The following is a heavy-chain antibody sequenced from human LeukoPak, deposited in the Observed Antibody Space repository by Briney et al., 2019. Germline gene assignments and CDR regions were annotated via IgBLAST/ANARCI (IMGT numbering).Heavy chain of an antibody. Sequence: SETLSLTCAVYGGSFSGYYWSWIRQPPGKGLEWIGEINHSGSTNYNPSLKSRVTISVDTSKNQFSLKLSSVTAADTAVYYCASGQYDILTGYYILAAFDIWGQGTMVTVSS. CDR1: GGSFSGYY. CDR3: ASGQYDILTGYYILAAFDI. J-gene: IGHJ3*02. D-gene: IGHD3-9*01. CDR2: INHSGST. V-gene: IGHV4-34*01.